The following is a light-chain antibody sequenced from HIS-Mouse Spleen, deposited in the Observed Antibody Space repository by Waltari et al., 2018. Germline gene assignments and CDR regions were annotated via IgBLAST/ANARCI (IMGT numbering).Light chain of an antibody. CDR2: DVS. CDR1: SSDVGGYNY. CDR3: CSDAGSYTVV. Sequence: QSALTQPRSVSGSPGQSVTISCTGTSSDVGGYNYVSWYQQHPGKAPKLRIYDVSKRPAGVPDRFTGPKSGNTASLTISGLQAEDEADYFCCSDAGSYTVVFGGGTKLTVL. V-gene: IGLV2-11*01. J-gene: IGLJ2*01.